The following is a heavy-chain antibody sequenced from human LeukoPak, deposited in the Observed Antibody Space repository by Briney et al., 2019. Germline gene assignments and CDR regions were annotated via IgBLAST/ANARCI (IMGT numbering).Heavy chain of an antibody. J-gene: IGHJ4*02. CDR1: GGSISSSSYY. CDR3: ARNRHFDY. Sequence: SETLSLTCTVSGGSISSSSYYWGWIRQPPGKGLEWIGEINHSGSTNYNPSLKSRVTISVDTSKNQFSLKLSSVTAADTAVYYCARNRHFDYWGQGTLVTVSS. D-gene: IGHD1-14*01. CDR2: INHSGST. V-gene: IGHV4-39*07.